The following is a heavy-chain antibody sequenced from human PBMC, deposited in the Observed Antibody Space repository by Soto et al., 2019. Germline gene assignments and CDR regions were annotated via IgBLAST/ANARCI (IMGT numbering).Heavy chain of an antibody. D-gene: IGHD4-17*01. V-gene: IGHV3-64*01. Sequence: GGSLRLSCAASGFTFSSYAMHWVRQAPGKGLEYVSAISSNGGSTYYANSVKGRFTISRDNSKNTLYLQMGSLRAEDMAVYYCARFFFSSYGDYRDAFDIWGQGTMVTVSS. CDR1: GFTFSSYA. J-gene: IGHJ3*02. CDR3: ARFFFSSYGDYRDAFDI. CDR2: ISSNGGST.